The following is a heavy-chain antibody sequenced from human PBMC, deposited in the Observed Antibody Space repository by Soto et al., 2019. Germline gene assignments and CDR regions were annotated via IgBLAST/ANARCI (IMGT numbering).Heavy chain of an antibody. Sequence: PGGSLRLSCAASGFTFSSYGMHWVRQAPGKGLEWVAVISYDGSNKYYADSVKGRFTISRDNSKNTLYLQMNSLRAEDTAVYYCAKDLGYGSGSYYQPPSFDPWGQGTLVTVSS. D-gene: IGHD3-10*01. CDR3: AKDLGYGSGSYYQPPSFDP. CDR2: ISYDGSNK. J-gene: IGHJ5*02. CDR1: GFTFSSYG. V-gene: IGHV3-30*18.